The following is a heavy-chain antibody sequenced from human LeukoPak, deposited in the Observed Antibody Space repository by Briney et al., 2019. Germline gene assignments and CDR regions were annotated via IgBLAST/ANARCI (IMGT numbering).Heavy chain of an antibody. CDR1: VGFTTYDY. D-gene: IGHD3-3*01. V-gene: IGHV4-4*07. CDR2: IHTTGST. CDR3: ARGSGNRHFDS. J-gene: IGHJ4*02. Sequence: SETLSLTCSVSVGFTTYDYWNWIRQPAGKAPEWIGRIHTTGSTNYNPSLKSRLTMSLDKSKNQFSLKVTSMTAADTALYYCARGSGNRHFDSWGQGILVTVSS.